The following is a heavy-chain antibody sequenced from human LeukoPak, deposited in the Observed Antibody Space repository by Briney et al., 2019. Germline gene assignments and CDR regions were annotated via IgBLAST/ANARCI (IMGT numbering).Heavy chain of an antibody. CDR2: ISSSSSTI. Sequence: GGSLRLSCAASGFTFSSYSMNWVRQAPGKGLEWVSYISSSSSTIYYADSVKGRFTISRDNAKNSLYLQMYGLRAEDTAVYYCARLKVAWGQGTLLTVSS. CDR1: GFTFSSYS. CDR3: ARLKVA. V-gene: IGHV3-48*04. J-gene: IGHJ5*02.